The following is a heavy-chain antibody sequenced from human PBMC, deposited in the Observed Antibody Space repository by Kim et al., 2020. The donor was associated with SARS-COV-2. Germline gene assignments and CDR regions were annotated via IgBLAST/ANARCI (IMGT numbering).Heavy chain of an antibody. CDR3: ARHPYGSGGPRGYYGLDV. V-gene: IGHV1-69*08. CDR2: IIPMLGAT. CDR1: GGTFSSYT. D-gene: IGHD3-10*01. J-gene: IGHJ6*01. Sequence: SVKVSCKASGGTFSSYTINWVRQAPGQGLEWMGRIIPMLGATNYAQMFQGRVTITADKSTSAAYMELSSLRSEDTAVYYCARHPYGSGGPRGYYGLDVW.